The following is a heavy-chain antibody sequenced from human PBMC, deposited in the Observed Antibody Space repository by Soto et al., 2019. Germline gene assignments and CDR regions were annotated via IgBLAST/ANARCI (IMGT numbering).Heavy chain of an antibody. CDR3: ASHDPGARFDP. V-gene: IGHV1-2*02. J-gene: IGHJ5*02. D-gene: IGHD1-1*01. Sequence: QVQLMQSGAEVKKPGASVKVSCKAPRYIFTAYFMHWVRQAPGQGLEWMGWINPNNGATHYGLSFQGRVTMTRDMSISTAYMELSSLRSDDTAVYYCASHDPGARFDPWGQGTLVIVSS. CDR1: RYIFTAYF. CDR2: INPNNGAT.